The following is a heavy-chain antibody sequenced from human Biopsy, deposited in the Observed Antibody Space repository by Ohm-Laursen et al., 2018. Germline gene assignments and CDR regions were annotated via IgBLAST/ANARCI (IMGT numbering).Heavy chain of an antibody. Sequence: SDTLSLTCPVSGGSISNNNYYWGWIRQPPGKGLEWIGSIFYRGSTHYKPSLKSRVNISVDTSKNHFSLMLNYVTAADTAVYYCARDYDTSGYYYVSWGQGTLVTVSS. V-gene: IGHV4-39*02. CDR3: ARDYDTSGYYYVS. CDR1: GGSISNNNYY. CDR2: IFYRGST. J-gene: IGHJ5*02. D-gene: IGHD3-22*01.